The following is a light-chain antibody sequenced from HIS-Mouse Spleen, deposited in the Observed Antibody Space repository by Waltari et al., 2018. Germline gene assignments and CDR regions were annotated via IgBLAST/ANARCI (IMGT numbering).Light chain of an antibody. Sequence: QSALTQPASVSGSPGQSLTISCTGTSSDVGGYNYVSWYQQHPGKAPNLMSVDISNRPAGVSNRLSGSKSGNTASLTISGLQAEDEADYYCSSYTSSSTYVFGTGTKVTVL. V-gene: IGLV2-14*03. J-gene: IGLJ1*01. CDR3: SSYTSSSTYV. CDR2: DIS. CDR1: SSDVGGYNY.